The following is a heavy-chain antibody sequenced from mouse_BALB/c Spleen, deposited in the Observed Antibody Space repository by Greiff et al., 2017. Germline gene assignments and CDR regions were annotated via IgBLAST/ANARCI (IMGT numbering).Heavy chain of an antibody. CDR2: ISSGGST. CDR1: GFTFSSYA. V-gene: IGHV5-6-5*01. J-gene: IGHJ2*01. Sequence: DVQLVESGGGLVKPGGSLKLSCAASGFTFSSYAMSWVRQTPEKRLEWVASISSGGSTYYPDSVKGRFTISRDNARNILYLQMSSLRSEDTAMYYCARRHYYGYPDYWGQGTTLTVSS. CDR3: ARRHYYGYPDY. D-gene: IGHD1-2*01.